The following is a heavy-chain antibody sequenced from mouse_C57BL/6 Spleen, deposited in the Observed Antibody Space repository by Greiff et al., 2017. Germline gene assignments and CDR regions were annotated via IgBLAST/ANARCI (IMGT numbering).Heavy chain of an antibody. CDR3: AREDSSGYPDY. Sequence: QVQLQQPGAELVKPGASVKLSCKASGYTFTSYWMQWVKQRPGQGLEWIGEIDPSDSYTNYNQKFKGKATLTVDTSSSTAYMQLSSLTSEDSAVYYCAREDSSGYPDYWGQGTTLTVSS. D-gene: IGHD3-2*02. CDR1: GYTFTSYW. V-gene: IGHV1-50*01. J-gene: IGHJ2*01. CDR2: IDPSDSYT.